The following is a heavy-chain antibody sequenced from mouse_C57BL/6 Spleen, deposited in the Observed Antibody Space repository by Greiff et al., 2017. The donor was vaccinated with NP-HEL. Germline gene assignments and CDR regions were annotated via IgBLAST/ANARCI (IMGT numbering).Heavy chain of an antibody. CDR2: ISRCGGYI. D-gene: IGHD2-13*01. J-gene: IGHJ2*01. CDR1: GFTFSSYA. Sequence: EVQRVESGEGLVKPGGSLKLSCAASGFTFSSYAMSWVRQTPEKRLEWVAYISRCGGYIYYADTLKGRFTISKDKARNTLYLQMISLKSEDTAMYYWTRGDGDYDYWGQGTTLTVSS. CDR3: TRGDGDYDY. V-gene: IGHV5-9-1*02.